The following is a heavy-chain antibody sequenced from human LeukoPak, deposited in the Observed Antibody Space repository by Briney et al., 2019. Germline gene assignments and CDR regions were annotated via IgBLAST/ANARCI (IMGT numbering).Heavy chain of an antibody. Sequence: RWASVKVSCKASGYTFTSYGISWVRQAPGQGLEWMGRIIPILGIANYAQKFQGRVTITADKSTSTAYMELSSLRSEDTAVYYCARGGYSSSPHEDYWGQGTLVTVSS. CDR2: IIPILGIA. J-gene: IGHJ4*02. CDR1: GYTFTSYG. CDR3: ARGGYSSSPHEDY. D-gene: IGHD6-13*01. V-gene: IGHV1-69*04.